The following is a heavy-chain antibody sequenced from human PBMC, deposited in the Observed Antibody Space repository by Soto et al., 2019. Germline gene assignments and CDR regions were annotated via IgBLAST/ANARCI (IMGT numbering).Heavy chain of an antibody. Sequence: GASVKVSCKASGGTFSSYAISWVRQAPGQGLEWMGGIIPIFGTANYAQKFQGRVTITADESTSTAYMELSSLRSEDTAVYYCAREDRVYSSSWTRGAGMDVWGQGTTVTVSS. D-gene: IGHD6-13*01. J-gene: IGHJ6*02. CDR2: IIPIFGTA. V-gene: IGHV1-69*13. CDR3: AREDRVYSSSWTRGAGMDV. CDR1: GGTFSSYA.